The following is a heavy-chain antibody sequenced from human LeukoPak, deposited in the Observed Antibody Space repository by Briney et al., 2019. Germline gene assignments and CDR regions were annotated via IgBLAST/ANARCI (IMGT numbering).Heavy chain of an antibody. V-gene: IGHV3-33*08. D-gene: IGHD3-16*01. CDR2: IWYDGSNK. J-gene: IGHJ4*02. CDR3: ARDRGGRGMITFLIDY. Sequence: GGSLRLSCAATGFTFSSYGMHWVRQAPGKGLEWVAVIWYDGSNKYYADSVKGRFTISRDNSKNTLYLQMNSLRAEDTAVYYCARDRGGRGMITFLIDYWGQGTLVTVSS. CDR1: GFTFSSYG.